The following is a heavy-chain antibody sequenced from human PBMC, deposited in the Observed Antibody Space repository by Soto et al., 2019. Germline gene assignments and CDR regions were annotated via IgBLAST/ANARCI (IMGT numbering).Heavy chain of an antibody. V-gene: IGHV1-69*01. D-gene: IGHD3-16*01. CDR2: ITPLFGTT. CDR3: KSGPDYGDHGGGFDP. CDR1: GGSFSSYT. Sequence: QGQLVQSGTEVKKPGSSVKVSCKASGGSFSSYTINWVRLAPGPGLEWVGGITPLFGTTNYAKKFQRRVTITADLAKNTAYMDLSRLRSEGTAIYYCKSGPDYGDHGGGFDPWGQGTLVTVSS. J-gene: IGHJ5*02.